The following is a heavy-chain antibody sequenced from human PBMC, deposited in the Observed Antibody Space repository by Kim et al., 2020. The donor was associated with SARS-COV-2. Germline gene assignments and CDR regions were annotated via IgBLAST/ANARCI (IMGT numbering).Heavy chain of an antibody. V-gene: IGHV4-34*01. CDR3: ARGRHYYGSGRFDP. Sequence: SETLSLTCAVYGGSFSGYYWSWIRQPPGKGLEWVGEINHSGSTNYNPSLKSRVTISVDTSTNQFSLKLSSVTAADAAVYYCARGRHYYGSGRFDPWGQGTLVTVSS. CDR2: INHSGST. J-gene: IGHJ5*02. CDR1: GGSFSGYY. D-gene: IGHD3-10*01.